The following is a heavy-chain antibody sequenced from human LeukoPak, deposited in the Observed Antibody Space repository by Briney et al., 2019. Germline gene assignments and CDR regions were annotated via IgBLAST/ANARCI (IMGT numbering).Heavy chain of an antibody. CDR3: AKDLMEAVAGTDALDI. D-gene: IGHD6-19*01. Sequence: PGRSLRLSCAASGFTFSSYGMHWVRQAPGKGLEWVAVIWYDGSNKYYADSVKGRFTISRDNSKNTLYLQMNSLRAEDTAVYYCAKDLMEAVAGTDALDIWGQGTMVTVSS. CDR1: GFTFSSYG. CDR2: IWYDGSNK. J-gene: IGHJ3*02. V-gene: IGHV3-33*06.